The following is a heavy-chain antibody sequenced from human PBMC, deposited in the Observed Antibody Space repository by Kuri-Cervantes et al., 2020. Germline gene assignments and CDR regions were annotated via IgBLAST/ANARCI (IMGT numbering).Heavy chain of an antibody. CDR1: GFTFSSYG. Sequence: LSLTCAASGFTFSSYGMHWVRQAPGKGLEWVAVIWHDGSNKYYADSVKGRFTISRDNAKNSLYLQMNSLRAEDTAVYYCARYGGTGLKSVDAFDIWGQGTMVTVSS. J-gene: IGHJ3*02. CDR3: ARYGGTGLKSVDAFDI. CDR2: IWHDGSNK. D-gene: IGHD2-15*01. V-gene: IGHV3-33*01.